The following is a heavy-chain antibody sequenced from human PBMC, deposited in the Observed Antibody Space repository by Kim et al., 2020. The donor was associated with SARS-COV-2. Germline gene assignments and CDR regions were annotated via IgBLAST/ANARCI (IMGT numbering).Heavy chain of an antibody. CDR3: ARDRWADTAMVRYYYYYGMDV. Sequence: GGSLRLSCAASGFTFSSYAMHWVRQAPGKGLEWVAVISYDGSNKYYADSVKGRFTISRDNSKNTLYLQMNSLRAEDTAVYYCARDRWADTAMVRYYYYYGMDVWGQGTTVTVSS. J-gene: IGHJ6*02. V-gene: IGHV3-30*04. CDR1: GFTFSSYA. CDR2: ISYDGSNK. D-gene: IGHD5-18*01.